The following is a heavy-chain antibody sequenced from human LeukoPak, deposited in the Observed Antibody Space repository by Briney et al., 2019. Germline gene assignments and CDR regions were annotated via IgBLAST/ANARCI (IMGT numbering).Heavy chain of an antibody. CDR1: GFTFSSYS. Sequence: PGGSLRLSCAASGFTFSSYSMNWVRQAPGKGLEWVSSISSSSSYIYYADSVKGRFTISRDNSKNTLYLQTNSLRAEDTAVYYCAKEIIYDILTGSIPSWGQGTLVTVSS. V-gene: IGHV3-21*04. J-gene: IGHJ4*02. D-gene: IGHD3-9*01. CDR2: ISSSSSYI. CDR3: AKEIIYDILTGSIPS.